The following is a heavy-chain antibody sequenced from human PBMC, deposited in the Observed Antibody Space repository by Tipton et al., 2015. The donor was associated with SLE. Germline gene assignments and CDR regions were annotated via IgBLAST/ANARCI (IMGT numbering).Heavy chain of an antibody. D-gene: IGHD2-8*01. J-gene: IGHJ2*01. CDR3: ARVSPGVWYFDL. V-gene: IGHV4-39*07. CDR1: GGSISSRVYY. CDR2: IYYSGDT. Sequence: TLSLTCAVSGGSISSRVYYWGWLRQPPGKGLEWIGSIYYSGDTYYNPSLKSRVTISVDTSKNQFSLKLTSVTAADSAVYYCARVSPGVWYFDLWGRGTLVTVSS.